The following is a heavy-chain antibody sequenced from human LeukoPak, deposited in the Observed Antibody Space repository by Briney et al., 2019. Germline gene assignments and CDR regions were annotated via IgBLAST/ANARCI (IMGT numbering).Heavy chain of an antibody. V-gene: IGHV4-59*01. D-gene: IGHD6-13*01. J-gene: IGHJ4*02. CDR1: GGSISSYY. Sequence: SETLSLTCTVSGGSISSYYWSWIRQPPGKGLEWIGYIYYSGSTNYNPSLKSRVTISVDTSKNQFSLKLSSVTAADTAVYYCAREVRGQLGYLDYWGQGTLVTVSS. CDR2: IYYSGST. CDR3: AREVRGQLGYLDY.